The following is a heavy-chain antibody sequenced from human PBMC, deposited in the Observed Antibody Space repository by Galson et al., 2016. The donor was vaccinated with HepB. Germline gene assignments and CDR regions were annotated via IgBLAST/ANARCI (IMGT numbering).Heavy chain of an antibody. V-gene: IGHV4-4*07. CDR1: GGSISGYY. CDR3: ARGDSSGWYTYMEYFQY. Sequence: ATLSLTCSVSGGSISGYYWSWIRQPAGKGLEWIGRIYTSVSTNYNPSLKSRVTMSVDTSKNQFSLKLNSVTAADTAVYFCARGDSSGWYTYMEYFQYWGQGTLVTVSS. D-gene: IGHD6-19*01. J-gene: IGHJ1*01. CDR2: IYTSVST.